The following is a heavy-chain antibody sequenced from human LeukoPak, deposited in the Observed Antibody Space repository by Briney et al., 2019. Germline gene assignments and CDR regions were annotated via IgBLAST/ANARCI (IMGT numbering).Heavy chain of an antibody. CDR1: GFTFDDYT. CDR3: AELGITMTGGV. J-gene: IGHJ6*04. V-gene: IGHV3-43*01. D-gene: IGHD3-10*02. Sequence: PGGSLRLSCAASGFTFDDYTMHWVRQAPGKGLEWVSLISWDGGSTYYADSVKGRFTISRDNAKNSLYLQMNSLRAEDTAVYYCAELGITMTGGVWGKGTTVTISS. CDR2: ISWDGGST.